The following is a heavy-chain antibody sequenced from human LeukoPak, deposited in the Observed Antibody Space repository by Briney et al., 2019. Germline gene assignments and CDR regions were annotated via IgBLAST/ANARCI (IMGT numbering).Heavy chain of an antibody. Sequence: GGSLRLSCAASGFTFSSYSMNWVRQAPGKGLEWVSSISSSSSYIYYADSVKGRFTISRDNAKNSLYLQMNSLRAEDTAVYYCAKSKLRYYYYMDVWGKGTTVTVSS. CDR3: AKSKLRYYYYMDV. CDR2: ISSSSSYI. V-gene: IGHV3-21*01. J-gene: IGHJ6*03. CDR1: GFTFSSYS. D-gene: IGHD4-11*01.